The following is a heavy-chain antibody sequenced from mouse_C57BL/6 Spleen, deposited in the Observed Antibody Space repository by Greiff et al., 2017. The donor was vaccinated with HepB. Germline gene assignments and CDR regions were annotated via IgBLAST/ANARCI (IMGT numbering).Heavy chain of an antibody. V-gene: IGHV5-6*01. CDR2: ISSGGSYT. D-gene: IGHD1-1*01. J-gene: IGHJ4*01. CDR3: CSHPCYSSGSGAMDG. CDR1: GFTFSSYG. Sequence: EVQLVESGGDLVKPGGSLKLSCAASGFTFSSYGMSWVRQTPDKRLEWVATISSGGSYTYYPDSVKGRFTISRDNAKNTLYLQMSSLTSEDAAVYYCCSHPCYSSGSGAMDGWGQGTSVTVSS.